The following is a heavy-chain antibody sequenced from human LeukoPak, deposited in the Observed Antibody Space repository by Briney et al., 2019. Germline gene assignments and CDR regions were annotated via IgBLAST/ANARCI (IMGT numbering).Heavy chain of an antibody. V-gene: IGHV3-30-3*01. CDR2: ISFDGTSK. J-gene: IGHJ6*02. CDR3: ARDPAMVVGMDV. D-gene: IGHD5-18*01. CDR1: GFTFRSFA. Sequence: GGSLRLSCAASGFTFRSFAFHWVRQAPGGGLEWVAVISFDGTSKFYTDSVKGRFTISRDNSKNTLYLQLYNLRAEDTAVYHCARDPAMVVGMDVWGQGTTVTVSS.